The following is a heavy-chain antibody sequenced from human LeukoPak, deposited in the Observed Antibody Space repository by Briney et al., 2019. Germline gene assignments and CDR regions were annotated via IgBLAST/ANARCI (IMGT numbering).Heavy chain of an antibody. CDR2: IKQDGSEK. CDR1: GFTFSSYW. Sequence: PGGSLRLSCAASGFTFSSYWMSWVRQAPGKGLEWVANIKQDGSEKYYVDSMKGRFTISRDNAKNSLYLQMNSLRAEDTAVYYCARDRDYYGSGNSNAFDIWGQGTMVTVSS. CDR3: ARDRDYYGSGNSNAFDI. D-gene: IGHD3-10*01. V-gene: IGHV3-7*01. J-gene: IGHJ3*02.